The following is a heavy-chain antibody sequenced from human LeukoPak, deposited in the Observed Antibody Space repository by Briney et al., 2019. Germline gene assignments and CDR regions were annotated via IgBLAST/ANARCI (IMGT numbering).Heavy chain of an antibody. Sequence: PSETLSLTCTVPGGSISSYYWSWIRQPAGKGLEWIGRIYTSGSTNYNPSLKSRVTMSVDTSKNQFSLKLSSVTAADTAVYYCARENTGGIAAAAPNWFDPWGQGTLVTVSS. D-gene: IGHD6-13*01. V-gene: IGHV4-4*07. CDR3: ARENTGGIAAAAPNWFDP. J-gene: IGHJ5*02. CDR1: GGSISSYY. CDR2: IYTSGST.